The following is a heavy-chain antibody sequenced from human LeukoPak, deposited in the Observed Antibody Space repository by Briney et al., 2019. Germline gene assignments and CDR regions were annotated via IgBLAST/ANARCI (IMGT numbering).Heavy chain of an antibody. CDR1: GYTFTSYD. V-gene: IGHV1-8*01. CDR2: MNPNSGNT. Sequence: GASVKVSCKASGYTFTSYDINWVRQATGQGLEWMGWMNPNSGNTGYAQKFQGRVTMTRNTSISTAYMELSSLRSQDTAVYFCGRKGPGNYFCYHMDGWGKGTTVTVSS. CDR3: GRKGPGNYFCYHMDG. J-gene: IGHJ6*03.